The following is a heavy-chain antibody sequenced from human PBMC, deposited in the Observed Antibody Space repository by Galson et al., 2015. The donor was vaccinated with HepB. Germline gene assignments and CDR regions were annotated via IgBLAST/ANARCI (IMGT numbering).Heavy chain of an antibody. V-gene: IGHV1-46*03. CDR2: INPSGGST. J-gene: IGHJ4*02. CDR1: GYTFTSYY. CDR3: ARADYGDYGFDY. Sequence: SVKVSFKASGYTFTSYYMHWVRQAPGQGLEWMGIINPSGGSTSYAQKFQVRVTMTRDTSTSTVYMELSSLRSEDTAVYYCARADYGDYGFDYWGQGTLVTVSS. D-gene: IGHD4-17*01.